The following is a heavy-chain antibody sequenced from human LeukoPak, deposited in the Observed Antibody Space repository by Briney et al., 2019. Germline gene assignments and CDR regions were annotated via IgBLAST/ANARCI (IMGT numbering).Heavy chain of an antibody. CDR3: ARVPPTYYFDY. CDR1: GYTFTSYD. Sequence: ASVKVSCKASGYTFTSYDINWVRQATGQGLEWMGWMNPNSGNTGYAQKFQGRVTITRNTSISTAYMELSSLRSEDTAVYYCARVPPTYYFDYWGQGTLVTVSS. J-gene: IGHJ4*02. CDR2: MNPNSGNT. V-gene: IGHV1-8*03. D-gene: IGHD1-1*01.